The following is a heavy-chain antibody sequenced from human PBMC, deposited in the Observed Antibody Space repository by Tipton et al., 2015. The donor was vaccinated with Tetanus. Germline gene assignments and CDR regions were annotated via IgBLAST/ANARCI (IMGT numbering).Heavy chain of an antibody. CDR2: ISGYSGHT. D-gene: IGHD1-14*01. CDR3: ARDAYMWATRKAFDI. V-gene: IGHV1-18*01. Sequence: QLVQSGGEVKQPGASVTVSCKASGYRPTNYGISWVRQAPGQGLEWLGWISGYSGHTNYAQQVQGRVTMTTDTSTSTAYLELRSLRSDDTALYFCARDAYMWATRKAFDIWGQGTMVTVSS. CDR1: GYRPTNYG. J-gene: IGHJ3*02.